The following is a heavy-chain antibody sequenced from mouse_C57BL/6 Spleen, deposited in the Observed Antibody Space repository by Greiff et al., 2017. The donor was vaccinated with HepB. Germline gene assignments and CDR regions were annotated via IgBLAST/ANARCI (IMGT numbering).Heavy chain of an antibody. CDR1: GYTFTSYW. Sequence: QVQLQQPGAELVMPGASVKLSCKASGYTFTSYWMHWVKQRPGQGLEWIGEIDPSDSYTNYNQKFKGKSTLTVDKSSSTAYMQLSSLTSEDSAVSSCAGVDYGSPYYFDDWGQGTTLTVSS. D-gene: IGHD1-1*01. J-gene: IGHJ2*01. V-gene: IGHV1-69*01. CDR3: AGVDYGSPYYFDD. CDR2: IDPSDSYT.